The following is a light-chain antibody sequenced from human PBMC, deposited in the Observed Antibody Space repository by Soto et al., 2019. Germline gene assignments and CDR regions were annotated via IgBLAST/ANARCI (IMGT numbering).Light chain of an antibody. CDR2: EVS. V-gene: IGLV2-14*01. CDR1: SSDVGGYNY. Sequence: QAVVTQPASVSGSPGQSITISCTGSSSDVGGYNYVSWYQQHPGKAPKLMIYEVSNRPSGISNRFSGSKSGNTASLTLSGLQAEDEADYYCSSYTSSSTLVFGGGTKLTVL. CDR3: SSYTSSSTLV. J-gene: IGLJ2*01.